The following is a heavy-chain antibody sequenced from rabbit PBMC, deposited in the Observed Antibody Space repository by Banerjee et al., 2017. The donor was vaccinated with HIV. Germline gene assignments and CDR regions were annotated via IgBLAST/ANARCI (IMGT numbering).Heavy chain of an antibody. J-gene: IGHJ4*01. D-gene: IGHD6-1*01. CDR1: GFTLSSYW. CDR3: ARYAGYAGYGYASNL. V-gene: IGHV1S45*01. Sequence: QEQLEESGGDLVKPEGSLTLTCTASGFTLSSYWICWVRQAPGKGLEWIACMDAGSSGSTNYASWAKGRFTISKTSSTTVTLQMTSLTAADTATYFCARYAGYAGYGYASNLWGPGTLVTVS. CDR2: MDAGSSGST.